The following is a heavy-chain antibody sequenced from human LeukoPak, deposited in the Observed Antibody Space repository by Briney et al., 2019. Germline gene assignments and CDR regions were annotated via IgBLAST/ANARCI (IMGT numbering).Heavy chain of an antibody. V-gene: IGHV3-30*18. CDR2: ISDHGNET. D-gene: IGHD2-21*02. CDR1: GSTFSAYD. Sequence: GRSLRLSCTASGSTFSAYDMHWVRQAPGKGLEWVAFISDHGNETHYADSVKGRFTISRDNSKNTLYLQMNSLRAEDTAIYYCAKDQLLTASGTFDYWGQGTLVTVSS. J-gene: IGHJ4*02. CDR3: AKDQLLTASGTFDY.